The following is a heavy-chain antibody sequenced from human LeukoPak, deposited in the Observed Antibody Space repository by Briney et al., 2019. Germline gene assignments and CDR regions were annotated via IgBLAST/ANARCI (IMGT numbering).Heavy chain of an antibody. D-gene: IGHD2-21*02. CDR1: GFTFSSYW. J-gene: IGHJ4*02. CDR3: ARDPGGGDFPFEY. CDR2: SNSDGRST. V-gene: IGHV3-74*03. Sequence: GGSLRLSCAASGFTFSSYWMHWVRQVPGKGLEWVSRSNSDGRSTTYADSVKGRLTISRDNAKNSLYLQMNSLRAEDTAVYYCARDPGGGDFPFEYWGQGTPVTVSS.